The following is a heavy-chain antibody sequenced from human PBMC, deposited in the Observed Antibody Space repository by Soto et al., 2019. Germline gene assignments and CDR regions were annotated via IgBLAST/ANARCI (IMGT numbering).Heavy chain of an antibody. CDR3: ARVVGATNTLHN. D-gene: IGHD1-26*01. J-gene: IGHJ4*02. CDR1: GFTFSWYW. CDR2: IKQDGSEK. V-gene: IGHV3-7*01. Sequence: EVQLVESGGGLVQPGGSLRLSCVDSGFTFSWYWMSWVRQAPGKGLEWVANIKQDGSEKHYVDSVKGRFTISRDNAKNSLYLQMGSLRAEDTAVYYCARVVGATNTLHNWGQGTLVTVSS.